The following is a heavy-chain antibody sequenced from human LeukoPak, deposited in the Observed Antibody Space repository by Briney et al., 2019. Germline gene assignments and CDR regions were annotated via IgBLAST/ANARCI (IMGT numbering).Heavy chain of an antibody. Sequence: GASVKVSCKASGYTFTSYGISWVRQAPGQGLEWMGWISAYNGNTKYAQNLQGRVTMTTDTSTSTAYMELRSLRSDDTAVYYCAGVAWGTAMVTGEPDYWGQGTLVTVSS. J-gene: IGHJ4*02. V-gene: IGHV1-18*01. CDR3: AGVAWGTAMVTGEPDY. D-gene: IGHD5-18*01. CDR2: ISAYNGNT. CDR1: GYTFTSYG.